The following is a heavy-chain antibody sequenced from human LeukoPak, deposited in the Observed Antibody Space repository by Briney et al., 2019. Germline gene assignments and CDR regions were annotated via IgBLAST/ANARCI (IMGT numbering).Heavy chain of an antibody. CDR3: ARNPGAY. J-gene: IGHJ4*02. CDR1: GGSISDFY. Sequence: SETLSLTCSVSGGSISDFYWSWIRQPAGKGLEWIGRIYSSGNTNYNPSLKSRVTVSLDASKNQFSLKLSSVTAADTAVYSCARNPGAYWGQGPLVTVSS. CDR2: IYSSGNT. V-gene: IGHV4-4*07. D-gene: IGHD7-27*01.